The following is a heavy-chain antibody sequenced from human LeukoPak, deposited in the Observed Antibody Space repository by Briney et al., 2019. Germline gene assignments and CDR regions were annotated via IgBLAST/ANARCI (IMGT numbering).Heavy chain of an antibody. CDR3: ARGIGSGYFDYFDY. CDR2: IKQDGSEK. Sequence: GGSLRLSCAASGFTFSDYAINWVRQAPGKGLEWVANIKQDGSEKYYVDSVKGRFTISRDNAKNSLYLQMNSLRAEDTAVYYCARGIGSGYFDYFDYWGQGTLVTVSS. J-gene: IGHJ4*02. V-gene: IGHV3-7*04. CDR1: GFTFSDYA. D-gene: IGHD3-22*01.